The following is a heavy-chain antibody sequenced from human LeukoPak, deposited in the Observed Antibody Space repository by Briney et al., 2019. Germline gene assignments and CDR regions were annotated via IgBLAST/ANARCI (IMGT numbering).Heavy chain of an antibody. V-gene: IGHV3-15*01. D-gene: IGHD3-16*01. CDR1: GFTFSNAW. Sequence: KSGGSLRLSCAASGFTFSNAWMSWVRQAPGKGLEWVSRIKSKTDGGTTDYAAPVKGRFTISRDDSKNTLYLQMNSLKTEDTAVYYCTTGGVSDWGQGTLVAVSS. J-gene: IGHJ4*02. CDR3: TTGGVSD. CDR2: IKSKTDGGTT.